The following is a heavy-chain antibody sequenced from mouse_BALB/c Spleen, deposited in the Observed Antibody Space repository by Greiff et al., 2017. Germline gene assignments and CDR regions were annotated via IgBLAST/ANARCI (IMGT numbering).Heavy chain of an antibody. J-gene: IGHJ4*01. CDR1: GFSLTSYG. V-gene: IGHV2-9*02. Sequence: VQVVESGPGLVAPSQSLSITCTVSGFSLTSYGVHWVRQPPGKGLEWLGVICAGGSTNYNSALMSRRSIIKDNSKSQVFLKMNSLQTDDTAMYYCARGSGMDYWGQGTSVTVSS. CDR2: ICAGGST. CDR3: ARGSGMDY. D-gene: IGHD1-3*01.